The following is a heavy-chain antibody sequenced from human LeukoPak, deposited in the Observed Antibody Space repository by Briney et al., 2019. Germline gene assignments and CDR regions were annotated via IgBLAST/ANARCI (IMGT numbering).Heavy chain of an antibody. J-gene: IGHJ6*02. Sequence: SVKLSCKASGGTLSSYAISWVRQAPGQGLEWMGRIIPILGIANYAQKFQGRVTITADKSTSTAYMELSSLRSGDTAVYYCARDKAAAGTYDYYYGMDVWGQGTTVTVSS. D-gene: IGHD6-13*01. CDR2: IIPILGIA. CDR3: ARDKAAAGTYDYYYGMDV. V-gene: IGHV1-69*04. CDR1: GGTLSSYA.